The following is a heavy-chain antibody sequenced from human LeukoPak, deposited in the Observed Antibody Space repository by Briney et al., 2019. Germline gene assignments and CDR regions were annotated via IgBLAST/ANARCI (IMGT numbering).Heavy chain of an antibody. V-gene: IGHV4-4*07. Sequence: SETLSLTLSVSGRSISSSYGGCIPQPAAKGLEWIGRIYTSGNIHYNPSLKSRVTMSVDTPQNQFSLKLRSVSPPGTGVYYSARGDIWGGIGYSDIWGQGTMVTVSS. CDR1: GRSISSSY. J-gene: IGHJ3*02. CDR3: ARGDIWGGIGYSDI. CDR2: IYTSGNI. D-gene: IGHD5-12*01.